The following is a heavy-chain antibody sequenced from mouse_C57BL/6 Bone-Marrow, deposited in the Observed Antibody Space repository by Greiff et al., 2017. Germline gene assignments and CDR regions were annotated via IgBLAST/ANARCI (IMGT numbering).Heavy chain of an antibody. V-gene: IGHV1-5*01. CDR2: MYPGNSDT. D-gene: IGHD1-1*01. J-gene: IGHJ2*01. CDR3: TGRTTVVSFDD. CDR1: GYTFTSYW. Sequence: DVQLQESGTVLARPGASVKMSCKTSGYTFTSYWMHWVKQRPGQGLEWIGAMYPGNSDTSYNQKFKGKAKLTAVTSASTAYMELSSLTNEDSAVYYCTGRTTVVSFDDWGQGTALTVSS.